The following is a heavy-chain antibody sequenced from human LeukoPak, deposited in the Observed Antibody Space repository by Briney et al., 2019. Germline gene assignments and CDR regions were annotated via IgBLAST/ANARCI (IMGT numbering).Heavy chain of an antibody. V-gene: IGHV3-33*08. Sequence: GGSLRLSCAASGFSFSSYAMSWVRQAPGKGLEWVAVIWNDGSNKYYADSVKGRFTISRDNSQNTLFLQMNSLSAEDTAVYFCARDWAGGNSGYTDYWGQGTLVTVSS. CDR2: IWNDGSNK. J-gene: IGHJ4*02. CDR3: ARDWAGGNSGYTDY. D-gene: IGHD3-22*01. CDR1: GFSFSSYA.